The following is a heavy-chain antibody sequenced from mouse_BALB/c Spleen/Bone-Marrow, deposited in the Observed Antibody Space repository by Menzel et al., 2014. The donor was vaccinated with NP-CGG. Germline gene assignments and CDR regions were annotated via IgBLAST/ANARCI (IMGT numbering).Heavy chain of an antibody. CDR1: GFNIKDAY. Sequence: VQLKESGAELVKPGASVKLSCTASGFNIKDAYMHWVKQRPEQGLEWIGRIDPANGNTKYDPKFQGKATITADTSSNTAYLQLSSLTSEDTAVYYCARGLLQYYYAMDYWSQGTSVTVSS. J-gene: IGHJ4*01. D-gene: IGHD2-3*01. V-gene: IGHV14-3*02. CDR2: IDPANGNT. CDR3: ARGLLQYYYAMDY.